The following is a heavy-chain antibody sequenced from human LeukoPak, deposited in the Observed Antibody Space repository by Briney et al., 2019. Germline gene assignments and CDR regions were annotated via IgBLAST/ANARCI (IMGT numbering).Heavy chain of an antibody. J-gene: IGHJ4*02. CDR1: GFTFSTYW. Sequence: GESLRLSCAASGFTFSTYWMHWVRQAPGKGLVWVARIKGDGSSTIYADSVKGRFTISRDNSKNTLYLQTSSLRAEDTAVYYCARASTTVPNLLDHWGRGALVTVSS. CDR2: IKGDGSST. CDR3: ARASTTVPNLLDH. D-gene: IGHD4-17*01. V-gene: IGHV3-74*01.